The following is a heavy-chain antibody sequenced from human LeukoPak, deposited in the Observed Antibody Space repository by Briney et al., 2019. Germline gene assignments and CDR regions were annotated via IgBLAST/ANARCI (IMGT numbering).Heavy chain of an antibody. Sequence: SETLSLTCTVSGYSISSGYYWSWIRQPPGKGLEWIGYIYYSGSTNYNPSLKSRVTISVDTSKNQFSLKLSSVTAADTAVYYCARDRHTMGIAVETWGQGTLVTVSS. CDR3: ARDRHTMGIAVET. V-gene: IGHV4-61*01. CDR1: GYSISSGYY. D-gene: IGHD6-19*01. J-gene: IGHJ5*02. CDR2: IYYSGST.